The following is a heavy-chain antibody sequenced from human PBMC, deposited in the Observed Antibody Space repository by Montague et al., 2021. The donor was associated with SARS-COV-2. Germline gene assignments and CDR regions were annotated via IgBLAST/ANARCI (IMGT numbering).Heavy chain of an antibody. V-gene: IGHV3-23*05. CDR1: GFTFSVYT. CDR2: IDPSGGRT. CDR3: VKDSVHY. D-gene: IGHD3-10*01. J-gene: IGHJ4*02. Sequence: SLRLSCAVSGFTFSVYTMSWVRQAPGKGLEWVAGIDPSGGRTYYSESEKGRFTIFRDNSKNTLYLQMNSLRSEDAAIYYCVKDSVHYWGQGTLVTVSS.